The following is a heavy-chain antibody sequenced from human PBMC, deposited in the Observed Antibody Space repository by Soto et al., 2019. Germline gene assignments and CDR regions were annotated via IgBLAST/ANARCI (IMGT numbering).Heavy chain of an antibody. Sequence: QVQLQESGPGLVKPSETLSLTCTVSGGSISSYYWRWIRQPPGKGLEWIGYIYYSGSTNYNPSLKSPVTISVDTSKNQFSLKLSSVTAADTAVYYCARAYGYYFDYWGQGTLVTVSS. V-gene: IGHV4-59*01. CDR1: GGSISSYY. D-gene: IGHD4-17*01. CDR3: ARAYGYYFDY. CDR2: IYYSGST. J-gene: IGHJ4*02.